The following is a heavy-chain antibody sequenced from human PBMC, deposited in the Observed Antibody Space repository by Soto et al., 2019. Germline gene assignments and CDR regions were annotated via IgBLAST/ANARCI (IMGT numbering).Heavy chain of an antibody. V-gene: IGHV4-31*03. CDR1: GGSISSGGYY. CDR3: ASGAGWVLEPSRLYY. Sequence: QVQLQESGPGLVKPSQTLSLTCTVSGGSISSGGYYWSWIRQRPGKVLLRIAYIYDSGSTYYNPSHKSRVNISVDTSKNQFSLKLSSVTAADTAVYYCASGAGWVLEPSRLYYWGQRTLVTVSS. CDR2: IYDSGST. J-gene: IGHJ4*02. D-gene: IGHD1-26*01.